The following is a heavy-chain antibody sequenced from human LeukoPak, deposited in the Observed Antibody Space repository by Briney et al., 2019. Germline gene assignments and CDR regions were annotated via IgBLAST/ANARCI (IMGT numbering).Heavy chain of an antibody. D-gene: IGHD3-10*01. Sequence: KTSETLYLTCTVSGGSISSYYWSWIRQPAGKGLEWIGRIYTSGSTNYNPSLKSRVTMSVDTSKNQFSLKLSSVTAADTAVYYCARDLSGYGSGSYPFDYWGQGTLVTVSS. CDR3: ARDLSGYGSGSYPFDY. CDR1: GGSISSYY. V-gene: IGHV4-4*07. J-gene: IGHJ4*02. CDR2: IYTSGST.